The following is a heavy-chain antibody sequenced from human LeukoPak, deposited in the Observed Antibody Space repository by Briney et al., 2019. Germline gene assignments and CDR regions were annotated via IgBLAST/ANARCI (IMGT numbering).Heavy chain of an antibody. Sequence: GESLKISCKGSGYSFTSYWIGWVRQMPGKGLEWMGIIYPGDSDTRYSPSFQGQVTISADKSISTAYLQRSSLKASDTAMYYCARQYDSSESGYAFDIWGQGTMVTVSS. D-gene: IGHD3-22*01. CDR2: IYPGDSDT. J-gene: IGHJ3*02. V-gene: IGHV5-51*01. CDR3: ARQYDSSESGYAFDI. CDR1: GYSFTSYW.